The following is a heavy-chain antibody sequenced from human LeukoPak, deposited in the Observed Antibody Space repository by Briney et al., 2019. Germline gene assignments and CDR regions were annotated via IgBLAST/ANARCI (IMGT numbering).Heavy chain of an antibody. V-gene: IGHV1-8*01. CDR3: ARVSYEGYYYYYYMDV. CDR2: MNPNSGNT. J-gene: IGHJ6*03. CDR1: GYTFTSYD. Sequence: ASVKVSCKASGYTFTSYDINWVRQATGQGLEWMGWMNPNSGNTGYAQKFQGRVTMTRNTSISTAYMELSSLRSEDTAVYYCARVSYEGYYYYYYMDVWGKGTTVTVSS. D-gene: IGHD5-12*01.